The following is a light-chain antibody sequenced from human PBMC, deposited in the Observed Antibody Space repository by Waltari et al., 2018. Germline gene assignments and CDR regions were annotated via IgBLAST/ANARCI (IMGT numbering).Light chain of an antibody. Sequence: AIQMTQSPSSLSASVGDTVTITCRASQDIRNDLGWYQQKPGKAPKPLIYVALNLHRGVPARFSGSESGTNFTLTISSLQPEDVATYYCRQDSSYPWTFGQGTRVEIK. V-gene: IGKV1-6*02. J-gene: IGKJ1*01. CDR3: RQDSSYPWT. CDR1: QDIRND. CDR2: VAL.